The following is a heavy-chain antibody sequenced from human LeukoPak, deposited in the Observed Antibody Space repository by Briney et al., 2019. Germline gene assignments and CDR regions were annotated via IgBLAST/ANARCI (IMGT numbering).Heavy chain of an antibody. CDR3: ASQKLSGWFDP. V-gene: IGHV4-34*01. CDR2: INHSGST. D-gene: IGHD4-23*01. CDR1: GRSFSGYY. Sequence: SETLSLTCAVYGRSFSGYYWSWIRQPPGKGLEWIGEINHSGSTNYNPSLKSRVTISVDTSKNQFSLKLSSVTAADTAVYYCASQKLSGWFDPWGQGTLVTVSS. J-gene: IGHJ5*02.